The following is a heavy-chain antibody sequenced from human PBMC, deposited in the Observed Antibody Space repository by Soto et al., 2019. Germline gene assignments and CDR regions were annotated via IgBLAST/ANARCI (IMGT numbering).Heavy chain of an antibody. CDR2: ISGSGGST. CDR1: GFTFSSYA. V-gene: IGHV3-23*01. CDR3: AKGEYCSSTSCYAYYYYGMDV. D-gene: IGHD2-2*01. J-gene: IGHJ6*04. Sequence: PGGSLRLSCAASGFTFSSYAMSWVRQSPGKGLKWVSAISGSGGSTYYADSVKGRFTITRDNSKNTLYLQMNSLRAEDTAVYYCAKGEYCSSTSCYAYYYYGMDVWGKGTTVTVSS.